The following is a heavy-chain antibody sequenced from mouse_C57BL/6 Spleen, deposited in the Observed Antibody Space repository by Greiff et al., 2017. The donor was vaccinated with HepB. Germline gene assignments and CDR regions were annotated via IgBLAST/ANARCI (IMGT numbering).Heavy chain of an antibody. J-gene: IGHJ4*01. V-gene: IGHV5-17*01. Sequence: EVQVVESGGGLVKPGGSLKLSCAASGFTFSDYGMHWVRQAPEKGLEWVAYISSGSSTIYYADTVKGRFTISRDNAKNTLFLQMTSLRSEDTAMYYCARRSTVVADYYAMDYWGQGTSVTVSS. D-gene: IGHD1-1*01. CDR2: ISSGSSTI. CDR1: GFTFSDYG. CDR3: ARRSTVVADYYAMDY.